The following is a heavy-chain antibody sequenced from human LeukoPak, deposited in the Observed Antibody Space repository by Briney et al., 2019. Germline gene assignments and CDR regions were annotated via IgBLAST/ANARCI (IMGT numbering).Heavy chain of an antibody. CDR2: IYYSGST. J-gene: IGHJ5*02. Sequence: NSSETLSLTCTVSGGSISSSSYYWGWIRQPPGKGLEWIGSIYYSGSTYYNPSLKSRVTISVDTSKNQFSLKLSSVTAADTAVYYCARHSWVINWFDPWGQGTLVTVSS. V-gene: IGHV4-39*01. CDR1: GGSISSSSYY. CDR3: ARHSWVINWFDP. D-gene: IGHD3-22*01.